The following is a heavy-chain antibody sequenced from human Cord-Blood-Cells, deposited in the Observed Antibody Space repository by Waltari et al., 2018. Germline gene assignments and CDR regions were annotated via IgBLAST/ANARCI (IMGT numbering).Heavy chain of an antibody. Sequence: QVQLVQSGAEVKKPGASVKVSCKASGYTFTGYYMHWVRQAPGQGLEWMGWINPNSGGKNYAQKFQGWVTMTRDTSISTAYMELSRLRSDDTAMYYCARARMELLDYWGQGTLVTVSS. CDR1: GYTFTGYY. J-gene: IGHJ4*02. V-gene: IGHV1-2*04. CDR2: INPNSGGK. CDR3: ARARMELLDY. D-gene: IGHD1-7*01.